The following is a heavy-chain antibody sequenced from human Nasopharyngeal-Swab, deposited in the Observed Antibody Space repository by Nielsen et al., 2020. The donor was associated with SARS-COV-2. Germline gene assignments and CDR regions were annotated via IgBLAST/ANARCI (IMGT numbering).Heavy chain of an antibody. CDR2: IYPGDSDT. J-gene: IGHJ6*02. CDR3: ARRPTNGDYGAYGMDV. CDR1: GYIFTSYW. D-gene: IGHD4-17*01. V-gene: IGHV5-51*01. Sequence: GESLKISCKGSGYIFTSYWIGWVRQMPGKGLEWMGIIYPGDSDTRYSPSFQGQVTISADKSISTAYLQWSSLKASDTAMYYCARRPTNGDYGAYGMDVWGQGTTVTVSS.